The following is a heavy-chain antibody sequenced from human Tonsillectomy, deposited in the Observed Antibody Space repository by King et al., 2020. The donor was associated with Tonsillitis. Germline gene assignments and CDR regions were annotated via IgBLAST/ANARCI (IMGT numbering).Heavy chain of an antibody. CDR2: IFYSGST. V-gene: IGHV4-39*01. J-gene: IGHJ5*02. D-gene: IGHD2/OR15-2a*01. Sequence: PLQESGPGLVKPSETLSLTCTVSGDSISSPSFYWGWIRQPPGKGLEWIGSIFYSGSTYDDPSLKSRLTISVDTSTNQFYLKLRSVTAADTAVYYCARHRLLNWFDRWGKGTLVTVSS. CDR1: GDSISSPSFY. CDR3: ARHRLLNWFDR.